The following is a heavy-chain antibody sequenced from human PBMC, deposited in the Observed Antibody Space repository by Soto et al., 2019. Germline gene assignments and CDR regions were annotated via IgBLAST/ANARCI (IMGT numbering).Heavy chain of an antibody. CDR3: ARYSIAAAGLQTMVYYYYYYGMDV. Sequence: SETLSLTCTVSSDSISGLYWAWVRQPAGKGLEWIGRIYSSGETNYNPSLTGRVIMSLDTSKNQFSLQLTSVTAADTAVYYCARYSIAAAGLQTMVYYYYYYGMDVWGQGTTVTVSS. J-gene: IGHJ6*02. CDR1: SDSISGLY. V-gene: IGHV4-4*07. D-gene: IGHD6-13*01. CDR2: IYSSGET.